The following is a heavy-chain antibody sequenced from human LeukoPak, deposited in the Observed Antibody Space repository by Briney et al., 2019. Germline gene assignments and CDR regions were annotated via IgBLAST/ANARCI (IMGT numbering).Heavy chain of an antibody. Sequence: SETLSLTCTVSGGSISSYYWSWIRKPPGKGLEGIGYIYYSGSTNYNPSLKSRVTISVDTSKNQFSLKLSSVTAADTAVYYCARGGYYYDSSGPYYFDYWGQGTLVTVSS. V-gene: IGHV4-59*01. CDR1: GGSISSYY. J-gene: IGHJ4*02. CDR2: IYYSGST. D-gene: IGHD3-22*01. CDR3: ARGGYYYDSSGPYYFDY.